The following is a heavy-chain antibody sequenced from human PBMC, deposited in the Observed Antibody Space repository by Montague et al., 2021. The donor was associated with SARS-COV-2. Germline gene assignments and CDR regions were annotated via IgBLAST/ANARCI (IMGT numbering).Heavy chain of an antibody. CDR3: ASLNIVARTDYYYGTDV. CDR2: IYYSGST. D-gene: IGHD5-12*01. V-gene: IGHV4-39*01. Sequence: SETLSLTCTVSGDSISTSRYYWGWIRQPPGKGLEWIGTIYYSGSTYYNPSLRSRVTISEDTSKNQFSLRLSSVTAAGTAVYYCASLNIVARTDYYYGTDVWGRGTTVTVSS. J-gene: IGHJ6*02. CDR1: GDSISTSRYY.